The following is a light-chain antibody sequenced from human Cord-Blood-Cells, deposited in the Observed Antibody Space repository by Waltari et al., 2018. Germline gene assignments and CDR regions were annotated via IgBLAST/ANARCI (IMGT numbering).Light chain of an antibody. CDR1: QSVSSH. Sequence: EIVLTQSPATLALSPGERAALAFRASQSVSSHLAWYQQKPGQAPRLLIYDASNRATGIPARCSGSGSGTDFTLTIRSLEPEDFAVYYCQQRRTWSMYTFGQGTKLEIK. J-gene: IGKJ2*01. V-gene: IGKV3-11*01. CDR3: QQRRTWSMYT. CDR2: DAS.